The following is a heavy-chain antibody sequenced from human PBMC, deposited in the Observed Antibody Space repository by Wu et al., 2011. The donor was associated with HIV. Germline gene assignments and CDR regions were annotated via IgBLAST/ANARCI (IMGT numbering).Heavy chain of an antibody. Sequence: QVQLVQSGAEVKKPGASVKVSCKASRYIFTAYYIHWVRQASGQGLEWMGWMNPNSGNAGYAQKFQGRVTMTKGASIGTAYMELSSLTSEDTAVYYCTIGRGSRPRFDPWGQGTLVTVSS. J-gene: IGHJ5*02. V-gene: IGHV1-8*02. CDR2: MNPNSGNA. CDR1: RYIFTAYY. CDR3: TIGRGSRPRFDP. D-gene: IGHD3-10*01.